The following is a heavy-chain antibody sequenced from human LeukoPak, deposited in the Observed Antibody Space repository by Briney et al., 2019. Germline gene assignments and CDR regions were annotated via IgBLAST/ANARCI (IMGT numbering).Heavy chain of an antibody. Sequence: PGGSLRLSCAASGFTFSTYLLHWVRQAPGKGLVWVSRIKSDGGTNYADSVKGRSTISRDNAKKTVSLQMNSLRPEDTGVYYCARAPSEIGGYYPEYFRHWGQGTLVTVSS. D-gene: IGHD3-22*01. V-gene: IGHV3-74*01. CDR2: IKSDGGT. J-gene: IGHJ1*01. CDR3: ARAPSEIGGYYPEYFRH. CDR1: GFTFSTYL.